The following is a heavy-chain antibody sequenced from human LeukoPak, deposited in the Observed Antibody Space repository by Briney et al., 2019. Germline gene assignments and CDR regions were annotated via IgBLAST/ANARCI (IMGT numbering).Heavy chain of an antibody. Sequence: PGGSLRLSCAASGFTFSEYYMSWIRQAPGKGLEWVSYISSSNNFRNYADSVKGRFTISRDNAKNSLCLQMNSLRAEETAVYYCAKPRYYDSSGYYFDIWRQGTMVTVSS. D-gene: IGHD3-22*01. J-gene: IGHJ3*02. V-gene: IGHV3-11*03. CDR2: ISSSNNFR. CDR3: AKPRYYDSSGYYFDI. CDR1: GFTFSEYY.